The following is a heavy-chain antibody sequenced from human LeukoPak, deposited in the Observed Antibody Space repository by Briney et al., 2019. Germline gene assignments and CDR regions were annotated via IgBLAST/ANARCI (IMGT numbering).Heavy chain of an antibody. CDR1: GGSLSTHH. CDR3: ERGYDSSAYYPFNY. J-gene: IGHJ4*02. CDR2: ISDSGST. D-gene: IGHD3-22*01. Sequence: SETLSLTCVVSGGSLSTHHWSWIRQSPGRGLEWIGYISDSGSTNYNPSLKSRVTISVDTSKNQFSLMLSSVTAADTAVYYCERGYDSSAYYPFNYWGQGTLVTVSS. V-gene: IGHV4-59*11.